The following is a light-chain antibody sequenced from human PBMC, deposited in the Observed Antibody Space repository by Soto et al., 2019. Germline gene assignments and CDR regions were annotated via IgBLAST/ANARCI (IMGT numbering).Light chain of an antibody. CDR2: DAS. J-gene: IGKJ1*01. V-gene: IGKV3-11*01. Sequence: EILITQSPATLSLSPGEASTLSCRSSQSVSSYLAWYQQKPGQAPRLLIYDASNRATGIPARFSGSGSGTDFTLTISSLEPEDFAVYYCQQRSNWPPWTFGQGT. CDR3: QQRSNWPPWT. CDR1: QSVSSY.